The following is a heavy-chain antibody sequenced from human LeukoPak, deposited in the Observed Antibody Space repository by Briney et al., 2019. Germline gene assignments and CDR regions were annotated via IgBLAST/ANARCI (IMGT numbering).Heavy chain of an antibody. CDR2: IKTDGGEK. V-gene: IGHV3-7*01. D-gene: IGHD3-22*01. CDR1: GFTFSNYW. J-gene: IGHJ1*01. CDR3: ATYSSLNRREFQY. Sequence: GGSLRLSCEGSGFTFSNYWMGWVRQAPGKGLQWVANIKTDGGEKYYVDSVKGRFTISRDNAKNSLYLQMNSLRAEDTAVYYCATYSSLNRREFQYWGQGTLLTVSS.